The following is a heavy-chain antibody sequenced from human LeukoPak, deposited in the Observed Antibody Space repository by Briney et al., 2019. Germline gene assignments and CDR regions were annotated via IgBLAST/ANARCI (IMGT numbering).Heavy chain of an antibody. J-gene: IGHJ5*02. D-gene: IGHD3-3*01. CDR2: INPNSGGT. Sequence: GASVKVSCKASGFTFTSSAMQWVRQARGQGLEWMGWINPNSGGTNYAQKFQGRVTMTRDTSISTAYMELSRLRSDDTAVYYCARPHQAGGRFTNYDFWSGSGWFDPWGQGTLVTVSS. V-gene: IGHV1-2*02. CDR3: ARPHQAGGRFTNYDFWSGSGWFDP. CDR1: GFTFTSSA.